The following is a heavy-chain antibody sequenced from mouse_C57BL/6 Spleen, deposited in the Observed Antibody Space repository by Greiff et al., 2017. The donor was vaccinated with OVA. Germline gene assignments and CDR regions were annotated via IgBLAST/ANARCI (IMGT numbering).Heavy chain of an antibody. D-gene: IGHD2-4*01. J-gene: IGHJ1*03. CDR2: ISSGGSYT. CDR3: ARLYYDYDWYFDV. V-gene: IGHV5-6*01. CDR1: GFTFSSYG. Sequence: EVHLVESGGDLVKPGGSLKLSCAASGFTFSSYGMSWVRQTPDKRLEWVATISSGGSYTYYPDSVKGRFTISRDNAKNTLYLQMSSLKSEDTAMYYCARLYYDYDWYFDVWGTGTTVTVSS.